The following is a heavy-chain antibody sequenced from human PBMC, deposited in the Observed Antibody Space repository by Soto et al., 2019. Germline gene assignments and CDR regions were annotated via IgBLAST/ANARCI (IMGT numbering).Heavy chain of an antibody. V-gene: IGHV1-69*13. J-gene: IGHJ6*02. CDR3: ARAAQHSSSHYYYYGMDV. D-gene: IGHD6-13*01. Sequence: ASVKVSCKASGGTFSSYAISWVRQAPGQGLEWMGGIIPIFGTANYAQKFQGRVTITADESTSTAYMELSSLRSEDTAVYYCARAAQHSSSHYYYYGMDVWGQGTTVTVS. CDR2: IIPIFGTA. CDR1: GGTFSSYA.